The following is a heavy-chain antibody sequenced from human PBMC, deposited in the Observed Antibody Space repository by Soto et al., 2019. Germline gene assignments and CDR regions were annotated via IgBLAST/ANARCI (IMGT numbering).Heavy chain of an antibody. D-gene: IGHD3-22*01. J-gene: IGHJ4*02. CDR3: ARGFITMTDY. CDR2: IDPSDSYT. CDR1: GYSFTSYR. V-gene: IGHV5-10-1*01. Sequence: PGESLKISCKGSGYSFTSYRVTWVRQMPGKGLEWMGRIDPSDSYTNYSPSFQGHVTISADKSISTAYLQWSSLKASDTAMYYCARGFITMTDYWGQGTLVTVSS.